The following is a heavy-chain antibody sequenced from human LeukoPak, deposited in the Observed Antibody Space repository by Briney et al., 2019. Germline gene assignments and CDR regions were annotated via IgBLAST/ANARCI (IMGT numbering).Heavy chain of an antibody. CDR2: ISSSGSTK. J-gene: IGHJ4*02. Sequence: GGSLRLSCAASGFTFSSYSMNWVRQAPGKGLEWVSYISSSGSTKYYADSVKGRFTISRDNAKNSLYLQMNSLRAEDTAVYYCAREVPYSSTWYMQNPLWGQGTLVTVSS. V-gene: IGHV3-48*04. CDR3: AREVPYSSTWYMQNPL. CDR1: GFTFSSYS. D-gene: IGHD6-13*01.